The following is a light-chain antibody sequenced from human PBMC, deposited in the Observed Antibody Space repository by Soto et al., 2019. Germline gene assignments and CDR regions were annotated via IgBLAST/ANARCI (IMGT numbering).Light chain of an antibody. CDR2: KAS. J-gene: IGKJ1*01. CDR3: QQYNTYSRT. V-gene: IGKV1-5*03. Sequence: DIQRTQSPSTLSASVGDRVAIACRARQSISTYLAWYQQKPRKAPKLLIYKASSLESGVPSRFSGSGSGAEFTLTISSLQPDDFATYYCQQYNTYSRTFGQGTKVDIK. CDR1: QSISTY.